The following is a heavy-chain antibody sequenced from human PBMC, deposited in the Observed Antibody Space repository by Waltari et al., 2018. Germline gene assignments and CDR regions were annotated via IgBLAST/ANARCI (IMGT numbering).Heavy chain of an antibody. CDR2: VDPEDGET. D-gene: IGHD6-6*01. J-gene: IGHJ4*02. CDR3: ARDPHSSSSEGGT. CDR1: GYTFTDYY. Sequence: EVQLVQSGAEVKKPGATVKISCKASGYTFTDYYMHWVQQAPGKGLEWMGRVDPEDGETIDAEKFQGRVTMTRDTSISTAYMELSRLRSDDTAVYYCARDPHSSSSEGGTWGQGTLVTVSS. V-gene: IGHV1-69-2*01.